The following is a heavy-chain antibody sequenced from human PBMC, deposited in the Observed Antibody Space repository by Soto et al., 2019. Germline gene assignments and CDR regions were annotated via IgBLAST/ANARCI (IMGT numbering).Heavy chain of an antibody. CDR1: GFSFDAYS. J-gene: IGHJ4*02. V-gene: IGHV3-43*01. CDR3: ATDSSLHYTDYDFDD. D-gene: IGHD4-17*01. CDR2: ITSDGYTS. Sequence: EVQLVESGGVVVQPGGSLRLSCAASGFSFDAYSMHWVRQVPGKGLECVSLITSDGYTSYYADSVKGRFANSRDNSKRSMFLQMNSLRTEATAFYYSATDSSLHYTDYDFDDWGQGTLVTISS.